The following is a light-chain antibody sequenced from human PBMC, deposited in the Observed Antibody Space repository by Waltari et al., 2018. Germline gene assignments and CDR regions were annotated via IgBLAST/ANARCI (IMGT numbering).Light chain of an antibody. CDR2: KVS. Sequence: VVMTQSPLSLPGTLGQPASISCRSSQSLVHSDGNTYLEWFQQRPGQSPRSLIYKVSNRDSGVPDRFSGSGSGTDFTLKISRVEAEDVGLYYCMQVTHWPHTFGQGTSLEI. J-gene: IGKJ2*01. CDR1: QSLVHSDGNTY. V-gene: IGKV2-30*02. CDR3: MQVTHWPHT.